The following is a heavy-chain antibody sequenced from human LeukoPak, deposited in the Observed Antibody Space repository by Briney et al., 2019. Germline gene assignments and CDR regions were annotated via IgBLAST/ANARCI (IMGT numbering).Heavy chain of an antibody. J-gene: IGHJ6*03. CDR2: ISAYNGNT. V-gene: IGHV1-18*01. Sequence: ASVKVSCKASGGTFSSYAISWVRQAPGQGLEWMGWISAYNGNTNYAQKLQGRVTMTTDTSTSTAYMELRSLRSDDTAVYYCARFFWSGYYYYYYMDVWGKGTTVTVSS. CDR1: GGTFSSYA. D-gene: IGHD3-3*01. CDR3: ARFFWSGYYYYYYMDV.